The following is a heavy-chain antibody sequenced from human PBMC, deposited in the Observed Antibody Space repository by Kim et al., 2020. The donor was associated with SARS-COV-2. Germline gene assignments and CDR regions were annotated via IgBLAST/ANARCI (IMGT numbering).Heavy chain of an antibody. CDR3: ARGFLEIVGATVAFDY. Sequence: GGSLRLSCAASGFTFSDYYMSWIRQAPGKGLEWVSYISSSGSTIYYADSVKGRFTISRDNAKNSLYLQMNSLRAEDTAVYYCARGFLEIVGATVAFDYWGQGTLVTVSS. CDR2: ISSSGSTI. D-gene: IGHD1-26*01. J-gene: IGHJ4*02. CDR1: GFTFSDYY. V-gene: IGHV3-11*01.